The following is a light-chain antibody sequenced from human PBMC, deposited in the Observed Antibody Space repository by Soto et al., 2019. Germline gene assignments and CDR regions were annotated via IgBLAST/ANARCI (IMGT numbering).Light chain of an antibody. CDR3: QQYDSSPRT. Sequence: EIVLTQSPGTLSLSPGEGATLFCRASQVVSSTCLGWYQQKPGQAPLLLIYGSSNRATGIPDRFSGSGSGTDFTLTISRLEPEDFAVYYCQQYDSSPRTFGQGTKVEIK. CDR2: GSS. J-gene: IGKJ1*01. CDR1: QVVSSTC. V-gene: IGKV3-20*01.